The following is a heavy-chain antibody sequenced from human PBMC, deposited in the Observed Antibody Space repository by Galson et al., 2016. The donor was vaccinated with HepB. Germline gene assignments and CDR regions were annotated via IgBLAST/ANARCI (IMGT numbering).Heavy chain of an antibody. Sequence: PALVKPTQTLTLTCNFSGFSLKTDEMCVTWIRPPPGKALEWLARIYWDDEKRSSVSLKTRLSISKDASRNLVVLTMTNMNPVDTGTYYCARTRGPTKGIDVWGQGILVTVSS. CDR3: ARTRGPTKGIDV. CDR1: GFSLKTDEMC. V-gene: IGHV2-70*11. CDR2: IYWDDEK. J-gene: IGHJ4*02. D-gene: IGHD2-8*01.